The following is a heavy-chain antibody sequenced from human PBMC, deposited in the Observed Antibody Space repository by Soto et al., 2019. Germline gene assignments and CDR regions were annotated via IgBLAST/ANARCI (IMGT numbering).Heavy chain of an antibody. CDR1: GFTFSSYA. CDR2: ISGSGGST. V-gene: IGHV3-23*01. CDR3: AKLPVLRFLEWLSQDETYYFDY. J-gene: IGHJ4*02. D-gene: IGHD3-3*01. Sequence: SGGSLGLSCAASGFTFSSYAMSWVRQAPGKGLEWVSAISGSGGSTYYADSVKGRFTISRDNSKNTLYLQMNSLRAEDTAVYYCAKLPVLRFLEWLSQDETYYFDYWGQGTLVTVSS.